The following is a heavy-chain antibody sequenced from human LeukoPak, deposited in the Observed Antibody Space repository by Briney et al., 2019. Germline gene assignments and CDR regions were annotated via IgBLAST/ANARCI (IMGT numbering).Heavy chain of an antibody. CDR3: ARAEPPYTPRWAFDI. CDR1: GGSISSYY. Sequence: SETLSLTCTVSGGSISSYYWSWIRQPPGKGLEWIGYIYYSGSTNYNPSLKSRVTISVDTSKNQFSLKLSSVTAADTAVYYCARAEPPYTPRWAFDIWGQGTMVTVSS. D-gene: IGHD1-14*01. J-gene: IGHJ3*02. V-gene: IGHV4-59*01. CDR2: IYYSGST.